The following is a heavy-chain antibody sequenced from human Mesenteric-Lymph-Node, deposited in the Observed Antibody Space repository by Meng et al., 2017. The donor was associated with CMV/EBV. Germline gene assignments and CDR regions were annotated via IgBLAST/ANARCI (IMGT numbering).Heavy chain of an antibody. CDR3: ARDLFDLVCWFDP. V-gene: IGHV1-18*01. Sequence: ASVKVSCKASGGTFSNYAFSWVRQAPGQGPEWMRGISAYNGNTNYAQKLQGRVTMTTDTSTSTAYMELRSLRSDDTAVYYCARDLFDLVCWFDPWGQGTLVTVSS. CDR1: GGTFSNYA. J-gene: IGHJ5*02. CDR2: ISAYNGNT. D-gene: IGHD3-9*01.